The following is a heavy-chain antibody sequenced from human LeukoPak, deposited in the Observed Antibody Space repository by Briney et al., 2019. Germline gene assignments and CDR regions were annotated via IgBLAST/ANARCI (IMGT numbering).Heavy chain of an antibody. V-gene: IGHV3-48*03. Sequence: GGSLRLSCAASGFTFSSYEMNWVRQAPGKGLEWVSYISSSGSTIYYADSVNGRFTISRDNAKNSLYLQMNSLRAEDTAVYYCARRTIWFGEFDYGSGSYGWFDPWGQGTLVTVSS. CDR2: ISSSGSTI. CDR1: GFTFSSYE. D-gene: IGHD3-10*01. CDR3: ARRTIWFGEFDYGSGSYGWFDP. J-gene: IGHJ5*02.